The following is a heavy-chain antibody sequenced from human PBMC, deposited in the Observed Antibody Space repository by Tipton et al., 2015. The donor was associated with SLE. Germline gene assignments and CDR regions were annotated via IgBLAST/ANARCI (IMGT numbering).Heavy chain of an antibody. J-gene: IGHJ4*02. CDR3: ARRGIPTVSYYFDY. CDR1: GGSISSSSYY. Sequence: TLSLTCTVSGGSISSSSYYWGWIRQPPGKGLEWIGSIYYSGSTYYNPSLKSRVTISVDTSKNQFSLNLSSVTAADTAVYYCARRGIPTVSYYFDYWGQGTLVTVSS. V-gene: IGHV4-39*07. D-gene: IGHD6-13*01. CDR2: IYYSGST.